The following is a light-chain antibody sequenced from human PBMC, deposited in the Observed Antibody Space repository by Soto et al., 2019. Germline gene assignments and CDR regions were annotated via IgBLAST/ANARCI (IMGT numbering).Light chain of an antibody. CDR2: GAS. V-gene: IGKV3-20*01. J-gene: IGKJ2*01. CDR1: QSVSSSY. Sequence: EIVLTQSPGTLSLSPGERVTLSCRASQSVSSSYLAWYQQKPAQAPRLLIYGASNRATGIPDRFSGSGSGTDFTLTISRLEPEDFAVYYCQQYGGSPPYTFGHGTKLEIK. CDR3: QQYGGSPPYT.